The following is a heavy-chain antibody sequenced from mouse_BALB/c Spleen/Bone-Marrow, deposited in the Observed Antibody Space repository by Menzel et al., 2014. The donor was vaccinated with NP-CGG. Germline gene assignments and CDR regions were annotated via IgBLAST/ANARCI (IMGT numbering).Heavy chain of an antibody. J-gene: IGHJ4*01. CDR2: IHYSGST. D-gene: IGHD1-1*02. V-gene: IGHV3-1*02. CDR1: GYSITSGYS. CDR3: TRRGLYYGYAMDC. Sequence: EVQLQESGPDLVKPSQSLSLTCTVTGYSITSGYSWYWIRQFPGNKLEWMGYIHYSGSTNYNPSLKSRISITRDTSKNQFFLQLNSVTTEDTATYYCTRRGLYYGYAMDCWGQGTSVTVSS.